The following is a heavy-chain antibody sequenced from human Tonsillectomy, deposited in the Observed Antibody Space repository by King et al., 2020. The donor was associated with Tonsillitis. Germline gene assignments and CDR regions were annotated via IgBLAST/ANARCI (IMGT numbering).Heavy chain of an antibody. J-gene: IGHJ3*02. Sequence: VQLQQWGAGLLKPSETLSLTCAVYGGSFSVYYWSWIRQSPGKGLEWIGEINHSGSTNYNPSLKSRVTISVDTSKNHFSLKQSSLTAADTAVYYCARGGYTYAYRNDAFDIWGQGTMVTVSS. V-gene: IGHV4-34*01. D-gene: IGHD3-16*01. CDR3: ARGGYTYAYRNDAFDI. CDR1: GGSFSVYY. CDR2: INHSGST.